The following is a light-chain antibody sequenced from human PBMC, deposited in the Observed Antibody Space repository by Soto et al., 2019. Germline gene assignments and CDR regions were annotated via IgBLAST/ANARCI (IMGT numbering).Light chain of an antibody. Sequence: EIVMTQSPATLSVSPGERARLSCRASQSVSINLAWYQHRPGQAPRLLIYGASTRATGVPARFSGSGSGTEFTLTISSLQSEDFAVYYCQQYNNWLMYTFGQGTKLEIK. CDR1: QSVSIN. CDR2: GAS. J-gene: IGKJ2*01. V-gene: IGKV3-15*01. CDR3: QQYNNWLMYT.